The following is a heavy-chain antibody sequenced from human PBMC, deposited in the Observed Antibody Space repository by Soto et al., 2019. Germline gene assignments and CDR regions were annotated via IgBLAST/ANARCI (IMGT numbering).Heavy chain of an antibody. CDR1: GFTFSYYW. V-gene: IGHV3-7*04. CDR2: IRRDGGEE. CDR3: ASEATDRDISFYYDVFNM. Sequence: DVQLMESGGCLVQPGGSLRLSCAASGFTFSYYWMPWVRQAPGKGLEWVSNIRRDGGEEQHVDSVKGRFSVYRDNSQESFYLRVKNPGIEDRAEDNWASEATDRDISFYYDVFNMLALATIVTV. D-gene: IGHD3-22*01. J-gene: IGHJ3*02.